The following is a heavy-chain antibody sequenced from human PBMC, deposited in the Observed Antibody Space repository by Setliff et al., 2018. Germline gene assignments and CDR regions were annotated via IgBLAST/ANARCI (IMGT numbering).Heavy chain of an antibody. CDR2: ISAYTGKA. J-gene: IGHJ4*02. V-gene: IGHV1-18*01. Sequence: ASVKVSCKTSNYPFVSYGLSWVRQAPGQGLEWLGWISAYTGKADYAHNFQDRLTMTTDTSTNTAYMELRSLTSDDTAVYFFARAPRLEWILPTFDYWGQGTPVTV. D-gene: IGHD3-3*01. CDR1: NYPFVSYG. CDR3: ARAPRLEWILPTFDY.